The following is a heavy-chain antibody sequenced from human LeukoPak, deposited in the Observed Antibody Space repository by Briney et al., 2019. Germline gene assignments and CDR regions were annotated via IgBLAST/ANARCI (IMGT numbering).Heavy chain of an antibody. CDR3: ARTDCFSSTCYLRSSWFDP. CDR1: GFSLSSYD. V-gene: IGHV3-21*01. D-gene: IGHD2-2*01. J-gene: IGHJ5*02. Sequence: GGSLRLSCAASGFSLSSYDMNWVRQAPGKGLEWVSSISTTSTYIYYRYSVKGRFTISRDNARNPLYLQMNGLRAEDTAVYYCARTDCFSSTCYLRSSWFDPWGQGTLVTVSS. CDR2: ISTTSTYI.